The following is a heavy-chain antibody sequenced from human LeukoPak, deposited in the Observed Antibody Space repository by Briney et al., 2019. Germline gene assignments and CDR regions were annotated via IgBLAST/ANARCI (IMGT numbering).Heavy chain of an antibody. V-gene: IGHV3-49*03. Sequence: GGSLRLSCTASGFTFGDYLMSWFRQAPGKGLECIGFISVGTTEYAAPVKGRFTISRDDSTSIAYLQMNSLTTEDTAVYYCSRGSGWLSVYWGQGTLVTVSS. CDR3: SRGSGWLSVY. CDR2: ISVGTT. CDR1: GFTFGDYL. J-gene: IGHJ4*02. D-gene: IGHD6-19*01.